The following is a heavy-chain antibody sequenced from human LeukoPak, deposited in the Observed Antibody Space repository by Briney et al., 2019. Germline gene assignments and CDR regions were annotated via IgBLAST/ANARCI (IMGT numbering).Heavy chain of an antibody. J-gene: IGHJ2*01. CDR2: SYSGGSS. Sequence: GGSLRLSCTASGFTFINYSMNWVRQAPGKGLEWVSVSYSGGSSYYADSVKGRFTISRDNSKNTLYLQMNTLRAEDTAVYFCAREEHYRRYFALWGRGTLVTVSS. CDR1: GFTFINYS. CDR3: AREEHYRRYFAL. V-gene: IGHV3-53*01. D-gene: IGHD3-16*02.